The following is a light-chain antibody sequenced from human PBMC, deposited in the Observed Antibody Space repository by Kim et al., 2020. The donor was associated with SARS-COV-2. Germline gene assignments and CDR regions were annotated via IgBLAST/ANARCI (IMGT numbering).Light chain of an antibody. CDR3: QEYNGYWT. CDR2: DAS. J-gene: IGKJ1*01. V-gene: IGKV1-5*01. Sequence: DIQMTQSPSTLSASVGDRVTIACRASQSISAWLAWYQQKPGKAPKLLIYDASTLESGVPSRFSGSGSGTDFTLTISSLQPDDYATYYCQEYNGYWTFGQGTKVDIK. CDR1: QSISAW.